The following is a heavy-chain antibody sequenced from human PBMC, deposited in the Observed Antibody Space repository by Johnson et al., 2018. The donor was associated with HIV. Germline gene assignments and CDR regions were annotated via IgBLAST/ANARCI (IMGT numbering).Heavy chain of an antibody. J-gene: IGHJ3*02. CDR3: ARGSYYDSSGDAFDI. V-gene: IGHV3-30*04. CDR1: GFTFSSYT. D-gene: IGHD3-22*01. CDR2: ISYDGSNE. Sequence: VHLVESGGGLVQPGRSLRLSCAASGFTFSSYTMYWVRQAPGKGLEWVAVISYDGSNEYYADSVKGRFTISRDNSKNTLYLQMNSLRAEDTAVYYCARGSYYDSSGDAFDIWGQGTMVTVSS.